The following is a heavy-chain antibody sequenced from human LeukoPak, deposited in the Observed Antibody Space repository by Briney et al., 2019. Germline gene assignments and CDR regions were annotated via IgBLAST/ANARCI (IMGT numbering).Heavy chain of an antibody. CDR1: GGSFSDYF. Sequence: LSLTCGVYGGSFSDYFWSWIRQAPGKGLEWVSSISSSSSYIYYADSVKGRFTISRDNAKNSLYLQMNSLRAEATAVYYCARVEYYGSGGYWFDPWGQGTLVTVSS. D-gene: IGHD3-10*01. CDR3: ARVEYYGSGGYWFDP. J-gene: IGHJ5*02. V-gene: IGHV3-11*06. CDR2: ISSSSSYI.